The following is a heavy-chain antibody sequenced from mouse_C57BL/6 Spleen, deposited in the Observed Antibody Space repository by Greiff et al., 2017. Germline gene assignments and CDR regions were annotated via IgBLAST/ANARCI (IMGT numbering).Heavy chain of an antibody. V-gene: IGHV1-82*01. CDR1: GYAFSSSW. J-gene: IGHJ2*01. CDR2: IYPGDGDT. D-gene: IGHD2-10*01. Sequence: VKLMESGPELVKPGASVKISCKASGYAFSSSWMNWVKQRPGKGLEWIGRIYPGDGDTNYNGKFKGKATLTADKSSSTAYMQLSSLTSEDSAVYFCARSYYGNFGYFDYWGQGTTLTVSS. CDR3: ARSYYGNFGYFDY.